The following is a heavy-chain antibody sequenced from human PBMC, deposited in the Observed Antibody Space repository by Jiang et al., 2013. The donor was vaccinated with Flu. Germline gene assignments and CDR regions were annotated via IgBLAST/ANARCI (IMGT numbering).Heavy chain of an antibody. CDR1: GFTFSNYG. Sequence: GLVKPGGSLRLSCAASGFTFSNYGVNWVRQAPGKGLEWVSSISSGSTYKYYADSVKGRFAISRDNAKNSLYLQMNSLRAEDTAVYYCARVYCSGGSCYLSFDYWGQGTLVTV. D-gene: IGHD2-15*01. V-gene: IGHV3-21*01. CDR2: ISSGSTYK. CDR3: ARVYCSGGSCYLSFDY. J-gene: IGHJ4*02.